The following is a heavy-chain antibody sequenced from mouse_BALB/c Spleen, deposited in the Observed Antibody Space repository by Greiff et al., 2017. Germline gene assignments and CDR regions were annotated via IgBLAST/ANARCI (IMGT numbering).Heavy chain of an antibody. V-gene: IGHV1S137*01. CDR3: ARSEGYGRTYAMDY. Sequence: QVQLQQSGAELVRPGVSVKISCKGSGYTFTDYAMHWVKQSHAKSLEWIGVISTYYGDASYNQKFKGKATMTVDKSSSTAYMELARLTSEDSAIYCCARSEGYGRTYAMDYWGQGTSVTVSS. D-gene: IGHD1-1*01. J-gene: IGHJ4*01. CDR2: ISTYYGDA. CDR1: GYTFTDYA.